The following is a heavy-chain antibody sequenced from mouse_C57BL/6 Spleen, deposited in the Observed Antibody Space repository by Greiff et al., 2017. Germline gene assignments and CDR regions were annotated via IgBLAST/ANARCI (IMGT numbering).Heavy chain of an antibody. Sequence: QVQLKESGPELVKPGASVKLSCKASGYTFPSYDINWVKQRPGQGLEWIGWLYPRDGSTKYDEKFKGKATLTVDTSSSTAYMELHSLTSEDSAVYFCSLLITTVVGDYWGQGTTLTVSS. CDR2: LYPRDGST. D-gene: IGHD1-1*01. J-gene: IGHJ2*01. CDR1: GYTFPSYD. CDR3: SLLITTVVGDY. V-gene: IGHV1-85*01.